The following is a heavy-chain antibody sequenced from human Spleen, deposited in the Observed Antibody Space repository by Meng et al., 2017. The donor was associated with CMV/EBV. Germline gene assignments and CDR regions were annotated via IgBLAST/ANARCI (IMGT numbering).Heavy chain of an antibody. D-gene: IGHD3-9*01. CDR2: INPTGGTT. CDR1: GYTFTTYY. J-gene: IGHJ6*02. V-gene: IGHV1-46*01. CDR3: ARIKVPVLGYFDWLDV. Sequence: ASVQDSCKASGYTFTTYYMHWVRQAPGQGLEWMGVINPTGGTTTYAQKFQGRVTNTRDTSTSTVYRDLSSPESEDTAVYYCARIKVPVLGYFDWLDVWGQGTTVTVSS.